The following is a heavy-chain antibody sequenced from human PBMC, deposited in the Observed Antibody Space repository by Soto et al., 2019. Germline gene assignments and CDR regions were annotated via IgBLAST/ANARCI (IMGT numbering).Heavy chain of an antibody. Sequence: QVQLVESGGGVVQPGRSLRLSCAASGFTFSSYAMHWVRQAPGKGLEWVAVISYDGSNKYYADSVKVRFTLSRANSKNTLYRQMNSLGAEDTAVYYCAIDRAWARSGGRYYFYYGMDVWGKATTVTVSS. V-gene: IGHV3-30-3*01. CDR1: GFTFSSYA. J-gene: IGHJ6*04. CDR2: ISYDGSNK. CDR3: AIDRAWARSGGRYYFYYGMDV. D-gene: IGHD3-16*01.